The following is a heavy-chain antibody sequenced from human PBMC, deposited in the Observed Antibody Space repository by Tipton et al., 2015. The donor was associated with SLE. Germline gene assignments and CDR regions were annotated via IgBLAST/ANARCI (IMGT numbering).Heavy chain of an antibody. CDR3: ARDYPYRCSWTPPLRYYYMDV. Sequence: QLVQSGAEVKKPGASVKVSCKASGYTFTGYYMHWVRQAPGQGLEWMGWINPNSGGTNYAQKFQGRGTMTRDTSISTAYMELSRLRSDDTAVYYCARDYPYRCSWTPPLRYYYMDVWGKGNTVTVSS. CDR2: INPNSGGT. J-gene: IGHJ6*03. CDR1: GYTFTGYY. V-gene: IGHV1-2*02. D-gene: IGHD6-13*01.